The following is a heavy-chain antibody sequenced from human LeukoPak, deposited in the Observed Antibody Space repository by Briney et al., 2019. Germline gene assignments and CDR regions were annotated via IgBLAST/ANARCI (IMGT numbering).Heavy chain of an antibody. CDR2: IYYSGST. V-gene: IGHV4-39*01. J-gene: IGHJ6*03. CDR3: ARRPSESSGYYYNYYYYMDV. Sequence: PSETLSLTRTVSGGSISSSSYYWGWIRQPPGKGLEWIGSIYYSGSTYYNPSLKSRVTISVDTSKNQFSLKLSSVTAADTAVYYCARRPSESSGYYYNYYYYMDVWGKGTTVTVSS. D-gene: IGHD3-22*01. CDR1: GGSISSSSYY.